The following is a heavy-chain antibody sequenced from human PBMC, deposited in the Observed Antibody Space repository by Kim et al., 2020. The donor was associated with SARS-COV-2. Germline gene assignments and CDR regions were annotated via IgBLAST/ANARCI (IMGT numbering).Heavy chain of an antibody. J-gene: IGHJ4*02. D-gene: IGHD5-12*01. Sequence: GGSLRLSCAASGFTFSSYAMHWVRQAPGKGLEWVAVIWYDGSNKYYADSVKGRFTISRDNSKNTLYLQMNSLRAEDTAVYYCAKDPRRDGYTTFDYWGQGTLVTVSS. V-gene: IGHV3-33*06. CDR2: IWYDGSNK. CDR3: AKDPRRDGYTTFDY. CDR1: GFTFSSYA.